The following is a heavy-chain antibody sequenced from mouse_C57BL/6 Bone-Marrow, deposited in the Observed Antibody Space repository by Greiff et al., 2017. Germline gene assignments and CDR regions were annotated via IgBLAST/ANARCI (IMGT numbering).Heavy chain of an antibody. V-gene: IGHV1-7*01. CDR1: GYTFTSYW. J-gene: IGHJ1*03. Sequence: VQLQQSGAELAKPGASVKLSCKASGYTFTSYWMHWVKQRPGQGLEWIGYINPSSGYTKYNQKFKDKATLTADKSTSTAYMQLSSLTYEYSAVYYCASLHYYGNSLWYFDVWGTGTTVTVSS. CDR3: ASLHYYGNSLWYFDV. D-gene: IGHD1-1*01. CDR2: INPSSGYT.